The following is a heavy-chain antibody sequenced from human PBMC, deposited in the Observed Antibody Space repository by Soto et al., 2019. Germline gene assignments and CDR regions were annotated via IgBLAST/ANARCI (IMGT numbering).Heavy chain of an antibody. V-gene: IGHV4-30-4*01. J-gene: IGHJ6*02. Sequence: QVQLQESGPGLVKPSQTLALTCTVSGATISSGDAWWSWIRPSPGRGLEWIGYLAYSGSTYLKPSLASRVTISGDTSMIQFCLNLNSVTAADTAVYYCASDGAASYSYNYGTDVWGQGTTVTVSS. CDR1: GATISSGDAW. CDR2: LAYSGST. D-gene: IGHD3-10*01. CDR3: ASDGAASYSYNYGTDV.